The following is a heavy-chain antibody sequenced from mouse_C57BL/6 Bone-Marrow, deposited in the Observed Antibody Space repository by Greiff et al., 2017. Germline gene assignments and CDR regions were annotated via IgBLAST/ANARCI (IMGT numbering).Heavy chain of an antibody. CDR3: ARVVIYYDYDDAMDY. V-gene: IGHV2-2*01. J-gene: IGHJ4*01. Sequence: QVQLKESGPGLVQPSQSLSITCTVSGFSLTSYGVHWVRQSPGKGLEWLGVIWSGGSTDYNAAFISRLSISKDNSKSQVFFKMNSLQADDTAIYYCARVVIYYDYDDAMDYWGQGTSVTVSS. D-gene: IGHD2-4*01. CDR1: GFSLTSYG. CDR2: IWSGGST.